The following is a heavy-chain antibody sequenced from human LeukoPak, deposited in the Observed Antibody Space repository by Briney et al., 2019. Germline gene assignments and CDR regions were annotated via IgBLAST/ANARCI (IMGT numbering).Heavy chain of an antibody. CDR3: ARDNRYYDSRTIFDS. V-gene: IGHV4-4*07. CDR2: IYTSGST. CDR1: GGSISRYY. J-gene: IGHJ4*02. D-gene: IGHD3-22*01. Sequence: SETLSLTCTVSGGSISRYYWSWIRQPAGKGRGWSGRIYTSGSTNYNPSLKSRVTMSVDTSKNQFSLKLSSVTAADLAVYSCARDNRYYDSRTIFDSWGPGTLATVSS.